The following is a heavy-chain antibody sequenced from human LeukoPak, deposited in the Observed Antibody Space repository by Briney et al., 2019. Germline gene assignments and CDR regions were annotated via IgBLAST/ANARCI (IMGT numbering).Heavy chain of an antibody. CDR1: GYTFTSYG. D-gene: IGHD3-22*01. V-gene: IGHV1-18*01. CDR3: ARDSYYYDSSGYYSFDY. Sequence: GASVKVSRKASGYTFTSYGISWVRQAPGQGLEWMGWISAYNGNTNYAQKLQGRVTMTTDTSTSTAYMELRSLRSDDTAVYYCARDSYYYDSSGYYSFDYWGQGTLVTVSS. CDR2: ISAYNGNT. J-gene: IGHJ4*02.